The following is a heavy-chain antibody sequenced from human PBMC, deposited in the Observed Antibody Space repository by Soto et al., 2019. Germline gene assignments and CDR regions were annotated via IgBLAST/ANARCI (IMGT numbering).Heavy chain of an antibody. V-gene: IGHV4-31*03. D-gene: IGHD3-16*01. J-gene: IGHJ6*02. CDR1: GGSISSGGYY. Sequence: KTSETLSLTCTVSGGSISSGGYYWSWIRQHPGKGLEWIGYIYYSGSTYYNPSLKSRVTISVDTSKNQFSLKLSSVTAADTAVYYCARDLRRSYYYGMDVWGQGTTVTVSS. CDR3: ARDLRRSYYYGMDV. CDR2: IYYSGST.